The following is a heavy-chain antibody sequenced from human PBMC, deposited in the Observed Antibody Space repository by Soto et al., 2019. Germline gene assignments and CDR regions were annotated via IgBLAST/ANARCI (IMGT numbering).Heavy chain of an antibody. V-gene: IGHV1-18*01. D-gene: IGHD3-10*01. Sequence: QVQLVQSGAEVKKPGASVKVSCKASGYTCTTYGINWVRQAPGQGLEWMGWISAYNGNTNYAQRLLSRVTMTTDTSTSTAYMERRSLRSDDTAMYYCERDQIDVLPGWFDPWGQGTMVTVSS. J-gene: IGHJ5*02. CDR3: ERDQIDVLPGWFDP. CDR1: GYTCTTYG. CDR2: ISAYNGNT.